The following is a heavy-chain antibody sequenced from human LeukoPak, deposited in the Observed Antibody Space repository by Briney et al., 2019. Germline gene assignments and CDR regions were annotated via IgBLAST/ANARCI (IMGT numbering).Heavy chain of an antibody. V-gene: IGHV3-23*01. CDR3: TKNVPGRAIDY. CDR2: VGTGFDT. CDR1: GFTFSSHA. J-gene: IGHJ4*02. D-gene: IGHD2-15*01. Sequence: GGSRRLSCVASGFTFSSHAMSWVRQAPGKGLEWVSTVGTGFDTYYTDSVKGRFTISRDNSKNTLSLQMSSLRAEDTATYYCTKNVPGRAIDYWGQGTLVTVSS.